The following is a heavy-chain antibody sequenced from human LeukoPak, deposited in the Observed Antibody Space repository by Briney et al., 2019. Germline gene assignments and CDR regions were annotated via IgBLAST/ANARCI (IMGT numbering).Heavy chain of an antibody. CDR3: ARDKWLYGMDV. D-gene: IGHD5-12*01. Sequence: SETLSVTCTVSGGSISSGDYYWSWIRQPPGKGLEWIGYIYYSGSTYYNPSLKSRVTISVDTSKNQFSLELSSVTAADTAVYYCARDKWLYGMDVWGKGTTVTVSS. V-gene: IGHV4-30-4*08. CDR2: IYYSGST. CDR1: GGSISSGDYY. J-gene: IGHJ6*04.